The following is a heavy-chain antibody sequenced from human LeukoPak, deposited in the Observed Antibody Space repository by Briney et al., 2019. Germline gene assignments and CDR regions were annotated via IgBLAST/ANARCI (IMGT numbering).Heavy chain of an antibody. J-gene: IGHJ3*02. Sequence: GGSLRLSCAASGFTFSSYAMHWVRQAPGKGLEGVAVISYDGSNKYYADSVKGRFTISRDNSKNTLYLQMNSLRAEDTAVYYCARGKGGDGYNSAFDIWGQGTMVAVSS. CDR2: ISYDGSNK. CDR1: GFTFSSYA. CDR3: ARGKGGDGYNSAFDI. D-gene: IGHD5-12*01. V-gene: IGHV3-30-3*01.